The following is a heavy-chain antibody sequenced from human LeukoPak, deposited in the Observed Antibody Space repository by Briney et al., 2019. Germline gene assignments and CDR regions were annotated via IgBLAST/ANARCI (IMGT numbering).Heavy chain of an antibody. D-gene: IGHD4-17*01. V-gene: IGHV3-23*01. CDR2: ISGSGGST. Sequence: GGSLRLSCAASGFTFSSYAMSWVRQAPGKGLEWVSAISGSGGSTYYADSVKGRFTISRDNSKNTLYLQMNSLRAEDTAVYYCARGIDYGDYVPGLDYFDYWGQGTLVTVSS. CDR1: GFTFSSYA. CDR3: ARGIDYGDYVPGLDYFDY. J-gene: IGHJ4*02.